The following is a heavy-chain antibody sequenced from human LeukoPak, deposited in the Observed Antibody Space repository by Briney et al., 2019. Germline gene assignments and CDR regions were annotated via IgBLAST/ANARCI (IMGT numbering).Heavy chain of an antibody. CDR3: AREGNIVGATSAFDI. J-gene: IGHJ3*02. CDR1: GGSFSGYY. V-gene: IGHV4-34*01. Sequence: SSETLSLTCAVYGGSFSGYYWSWIRQPPRKGLEWIGEINHSGSTNYNPSLKSRVTISVDTSKNQFSLKLSSVTAADTAVYYCAREGNIVGATSAFDIWGQGTMVTVSS. D-gene: IGHD1-26*01. CDR2: INHSGST.